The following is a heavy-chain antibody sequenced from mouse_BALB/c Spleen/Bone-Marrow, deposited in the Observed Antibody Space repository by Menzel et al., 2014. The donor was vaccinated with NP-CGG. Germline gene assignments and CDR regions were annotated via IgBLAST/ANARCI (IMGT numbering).Heavy chain of an antibody. V-gene: IGHV1-55*01. CDR1: GYTFTTYW. CDR3: VRGELLAY. CDR2: IYPGSDST. Sequence: VQLVESGAELVKPGTSVKMSCKASGYTFTTYWKHWVKQRPGQGLEWIGHIYPGSDSTNYNEKFKSKATLTVDTSSSTAYMQRSSLTSEDSAVYYCVRGELLAYWGHGTTLTVSS. J-gene: IGHJ2*01.